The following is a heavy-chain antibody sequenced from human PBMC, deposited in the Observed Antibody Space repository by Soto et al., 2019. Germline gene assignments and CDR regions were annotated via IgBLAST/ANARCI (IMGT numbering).Heavy chain of an antibody. CDR1: GLASEFPFSDYY. Sequence: GGSLRLSCEASGLASEFPFSDYYMSWIRQAPGKGLEWISYISSSSSLTNYADSVKGRFTISRDNAQKSLFLQMDSLRVEDTAVYYCARSVGITVFTYYLDWGQGTLVTVSS. CDR2: ISSSSSLT. D-gene: IGHD1-26*01. J-gene: IGHJ4*02. CDR3: ARSVGITVFTYYLD. V-gene: IGHV3-11*06.